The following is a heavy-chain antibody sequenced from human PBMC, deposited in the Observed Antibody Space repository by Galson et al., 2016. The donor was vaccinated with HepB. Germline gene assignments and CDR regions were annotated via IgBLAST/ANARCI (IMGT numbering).Heavy chain of an antibody. CDR2: IKHDGSEK. Sequence: SLRLSCAASGFTFTNYAMHWVRQAPGKGLEWVANIKHDGSEKYYVDSVKGRFTISRDNAENSLYLQMNSLRVEDTAVYYCARDRLGHCSSPTCLSPLIFWNYGMDVWGQGTTVTVSS. J-gene: IGHJ6*02. D-gene: IGHD2-2*01. V-gene: IGHV3-7*01. CDR1: GFTFTNYA. CDR3: ARDRLGHCSSPTCLSPLIFWNYGMDV.